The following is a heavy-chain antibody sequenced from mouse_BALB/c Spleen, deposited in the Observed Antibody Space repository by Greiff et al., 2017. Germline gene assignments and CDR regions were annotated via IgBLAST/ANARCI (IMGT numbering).Heavy chain of an antibody. Sequence: VQVVESGAELAKPGASVKMSCKASGYTFTSYWMHWVKQRPGQGLEWIGYINPSTGYTEYNQKFKDKATLTADKSSSTAYMQLSSLTSEDSAVYYCARFSGYYYWGQGTTLTVSS. CDR1: GYTFTSYW. D-gene: IGHD3-1*01. CDR2: INPSTGYT. J-gene: IGHJ2*01. CDR3: ARFSGYYY. V-gene: IGHV1-7*01.